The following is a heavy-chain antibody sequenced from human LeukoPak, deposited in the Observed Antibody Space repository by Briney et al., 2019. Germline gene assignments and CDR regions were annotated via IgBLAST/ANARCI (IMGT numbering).Heavy chain of an antibody. CDR3: ARDGGLHTNFDY. D-gene: IGHD2-15*01. V-gene: IGHV3-7*01. J-gene: IGHJ4*02. Sequence: PGGSLRLSCAASGFSFRNYWMGWVRQAPGKGLEWVANTKPDGSAEYYADSVRGRFSTSRDNANNLLYLQMNSLRAEDTAVYYCARDGGLHTNFDYWAREPWSPSPQ. CDR2: TKPDGSAE. CDR1: GFSFRNYW.